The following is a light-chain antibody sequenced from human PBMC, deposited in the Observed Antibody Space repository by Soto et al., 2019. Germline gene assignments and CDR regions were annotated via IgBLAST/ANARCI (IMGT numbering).Light chain of an antibody. CDR2: DAS. CDR1: QTVSSSF. V-gene: IGKV3-11*01. J-gene: IGKJ3*01. CDR3: QQRSNWPTT. Sequence: EMVLTQSPDTLSLSQGERATLSCRASQTVSSSFLAWYQQKPGQAPRLLIYDASNRATGIPARFSGSGSGTDFTLTISSLEPEDFAVYYCQQRSNWPTTFGPGSKVDIK.